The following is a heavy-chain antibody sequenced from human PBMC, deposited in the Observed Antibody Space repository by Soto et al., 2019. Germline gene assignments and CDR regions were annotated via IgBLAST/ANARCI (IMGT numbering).Heavy chain of an antibody. Sequence: SETLSLTSTVSRDSVIGSYYWTWIRHPPGKGFEYIGYVYYTGSTNYNPSLESRVTISLDTSKNQFSLKLISVTAVDTAVYYCARVLGPRGPIAPTTDDHWGLGTLVTVS. D-gene: IGHD3-10*01. V-gene: IGHV4-61*01. CDR3: ARVLGPRGPIAPTTDDH. CDR2: VYYTGST. J-gene: IGHJ4*02. CDR1: RDSVIGSYY.